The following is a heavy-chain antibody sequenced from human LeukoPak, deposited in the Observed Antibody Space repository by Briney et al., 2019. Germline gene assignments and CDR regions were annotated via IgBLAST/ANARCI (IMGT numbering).Heavy chain of an antibody. D-gene: IGHD5-12*01. Sequence: GGSLRPSCAASGFTFSSSSISWVRQAPGKGLEWVSAITDAVGSTHYADSVKGRFTISSDNSKKTVYLQMNSLRPEDMAVYYCAKEIFSGLLYIDYWGQGTLVTVSS. CDR1: GFTFSSSS. V-gene: IGHV3-23*01. CDR3: AKEIFSGLLYIDY. J-gene: IGHJ4*02. CDR2: ITDAVGST.